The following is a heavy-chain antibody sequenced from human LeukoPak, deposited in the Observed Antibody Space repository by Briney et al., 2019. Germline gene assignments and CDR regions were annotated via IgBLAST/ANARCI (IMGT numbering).Heavy chain of an antibody. CDR2: IRYDGSNK. CDR1: GFTFSSYS. J-gene: IGHJ4*02. Sequence: GGSLRLSCAASGFTFSSYSMNWVRQAPGKGLEWVAFIRYDGSNKYYADSVKGRFTISRDNSKNTLYLQMNSLRAEDTAVYYCAKRRYSSSDELDYWGQGTLVTVSS. V-gene: IGHV3-30*02. D-gene: IGHD6-6*01. CDR3: AKRRYSSSDELDY.